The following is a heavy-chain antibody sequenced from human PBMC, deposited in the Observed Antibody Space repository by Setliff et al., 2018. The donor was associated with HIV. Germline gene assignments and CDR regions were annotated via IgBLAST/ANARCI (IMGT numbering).Heavy chain of an antibody. D-gene: IGHD6-19*01. CDR3: IIAYSSGWLAPMGFDS. CDR1: GGSISSYS. CDR2: IYTSGST. V-gene: IGHV4-4*08. J-gene: IGHJ4*02. Sequence: ASETLSLTCTVSGGSISSYSWSWIRQPPGKGLEWIGYIYTSGSTNYNPSLKSRVTISVDTSENQFSLKLSSVTAADTAVYYCIIAYSSGWLAPMGFDSWGQGTLVTVSS.